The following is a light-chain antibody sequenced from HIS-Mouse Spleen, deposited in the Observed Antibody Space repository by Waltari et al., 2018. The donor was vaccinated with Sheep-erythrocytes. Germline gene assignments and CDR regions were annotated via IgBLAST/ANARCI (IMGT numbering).Light chain of an antibody. CDR1: SSDVGGYNY. Sequence: QSALTQPASVSGSPGQSITISCTGTSSDVGGYNYVSWYQQHPGKAPKLMIYDVSNRPPGVSNRFSDSNSGNTASLTISGLQAEDEADYYCSSYTSSSTLVFGTGTKVTVL. V-gene: IGLV2-14*03. CDR2: DVS. J-gene: IGLJ1*01. CDR3: SSYTSSSTLV.